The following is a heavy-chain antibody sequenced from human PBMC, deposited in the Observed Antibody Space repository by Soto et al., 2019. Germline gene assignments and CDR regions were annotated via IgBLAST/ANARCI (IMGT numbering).Heavy chain of an antibody. CDR3: AGSGAY. V-gene: IGHV4-61*01. D-gene: IGHD2-15*01. J-gene: IGHJ4*02. CDR2: IYYSGST. Sequence: QVQLQESGPGLVKPSETLSLTCTVSGGSVSSGSYYWSWIRQPPGKGLEWIGYIYYSGSTNYNPSLKSRVNLSLDTSKNQFSLKLSSVTAADTAVYYCAGSGAYWGQGTLVTVSS. CDR1: GGSVSSGSYY.